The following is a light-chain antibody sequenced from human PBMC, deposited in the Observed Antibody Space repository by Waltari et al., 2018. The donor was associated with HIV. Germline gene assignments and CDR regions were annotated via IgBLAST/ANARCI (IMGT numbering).Light chain of an antibody. V-gene: IGKV4-1*01. Sequence: DIVLTQSPDSLAVSLGERAPMHCKSSQSVLYRANNKNYLAWYQQKPGQPPKLLIYWASTREAGVPDRFSGSGSATDCTLTISSLKAEDVAIYYCQQYSITPVTFGQGTKLEIK. J-gene: IGKJ2*01. CDR2: WAS. CDR1: QSVLYRANNKNY. CDR3: QQYSITPVT.